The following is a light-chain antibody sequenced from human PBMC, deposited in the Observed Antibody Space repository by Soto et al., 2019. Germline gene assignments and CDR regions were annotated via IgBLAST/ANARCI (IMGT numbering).Light chain of an antibody. V-gene: IGKV1-27*01. CDR2: AAS. CDR3: QKYDSPPRT. CDR1: QGIGNF. J-gene: IGKJ1*01. Sequence: DIQMTQSPPSLSASVGDRVTISCRASQGIGNFLAWYQQKPGTVPKLLIYAASILQSGFPSRFSGSGSGTDFALTVSSLQPEDVATYYCQKYDSPPRTFGQGTKVEL.